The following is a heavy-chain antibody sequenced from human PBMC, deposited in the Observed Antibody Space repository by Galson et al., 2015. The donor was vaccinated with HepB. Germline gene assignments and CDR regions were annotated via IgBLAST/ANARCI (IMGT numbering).Heavy chain of an antibody. D-gene: IGHD2-2*01. CDR1: GFTFSSYS. V-gene: IGHV3-21*01. CDR2: ITSSSSHI. CDR3: AREPSVEYCSSTSCFYDY. J-gene: IGHJ4*02. Sequence: SLRLSCAASGFTFSSYSVNWVRQAPGKGLEWVSSITSSSSHIYYADSVKGRFTISRDNAKNSLYLQMSSLRAEDTAVYYCAREPSVEYCSSTSCFYDYWGQGTLVTVSS.